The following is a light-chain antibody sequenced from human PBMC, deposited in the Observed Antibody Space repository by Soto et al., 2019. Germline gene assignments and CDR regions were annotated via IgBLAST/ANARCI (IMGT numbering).Light chain of an antibody. CDR1: SSDVGDYNY. CDR3: CSYTGSNTWV. CDR2: EVS. Sequence: QSALTQPASVSGSPGQSITISCTGTSSDVGDYNYVSWYQQHPGKAPKLMIYEVSNRPSGVSNRFSGSKSGNTASLTISGLQADDEADYYCCSYTGSNTWVFGGGTKLTVL. V-gene: IGLV2-14*01. J-gene: IGLJ3*02.